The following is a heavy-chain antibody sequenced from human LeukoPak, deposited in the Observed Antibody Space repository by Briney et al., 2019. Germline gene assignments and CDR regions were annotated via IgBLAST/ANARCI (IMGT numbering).Heavy chain of an antibody. CDR1: GGSFSGYY. J-gene: IGHJ4*02. D-gene: IGHD1-1*01. Sequence: SETLSLTCVVYGGSFSGYYWTWIRQPPGKGLEWIGEIHYSGATSYKPSLKSRVTISGDTSKNQVSLNLRSVTAADTVVYYCARGRLDGYYFDYWGQGALATVSS. CDR2: IHYSGAT. V-gene: IGHV4-34*01. CDR3: ARGRLDGYYFDY.